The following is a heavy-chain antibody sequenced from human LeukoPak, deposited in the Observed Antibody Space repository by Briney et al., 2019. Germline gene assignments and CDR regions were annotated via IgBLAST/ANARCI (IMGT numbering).Heavy chain of an antibody. CDR2: INPNSCLT. D-gene: IGHD3-3*01. CDR3: ARDSWSGYFNWFDP. V-gene: IGHV1-2*02. Sequence: INPNSCLTNYAQKFQGRVTMNRETSNSTAYMEVNRLRCDDTAVYYCARDSWSGYFNWFDPWGQGTLVTVSS. J-gene: IGHJ5*02.